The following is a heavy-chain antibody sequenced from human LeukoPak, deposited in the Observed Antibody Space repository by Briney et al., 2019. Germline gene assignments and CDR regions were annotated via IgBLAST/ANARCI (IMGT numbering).Heavy chain of an antibody. Sequence: SEPLSLTCTVSGGPISSCYWRWIRQPPGRGLEWIGYIYYTGSTNYNPSLRSRVTISVDTSKNQFSLKLSSVTAADTALYYCARIILGNYFDYWGQGTLVTVSS. CDR1: GGPISSCY. J-gene: IGHJ4*02. CDR2: IYYTGST. CDR3: ARIILGNYFDY. D-gene: IGHD3-3*01. V-gene: IGHV4-59*01.